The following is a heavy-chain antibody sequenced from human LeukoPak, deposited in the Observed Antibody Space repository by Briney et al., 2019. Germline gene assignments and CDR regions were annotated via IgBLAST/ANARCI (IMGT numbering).Heavy chain of an antibody. CDR2: IGSSGGSR. D-gene: IGHD5-24*01. J-gene: IGHJ3*02. CDR1: GFPFSSYE. Sequence: GGSLRLSCAASGFPFSSYEMDWVRRAPGKGLEWVSYIGSSGGSRYYADSVKGRFTSSRDNAKNSLYLQMNSLRVEDTAVYYRAREDGDAFDIWGQGTVVSVSS. V-gene: IGHV3-48*03. CDR3: AREDGDAFDI.